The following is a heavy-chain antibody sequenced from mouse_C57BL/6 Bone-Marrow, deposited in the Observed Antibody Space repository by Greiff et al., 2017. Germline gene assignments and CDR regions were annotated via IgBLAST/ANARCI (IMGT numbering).Heavy chain of an antibody. J-gene: IGHJ2*01. V-gene: IGHV1-55*01. CDR3: ARSLYYYGSDY. Sequence: QVQLQQSGAELVKPGASVKMSCKASGYTFTSYWITWVKQRPGQGLEWIGDIYPGSGSTNYNEKFKSKATLTVDTSSSTAYMQLSSLTSEGSAVYYCARSLYYYGSDYWGQGTTLTVSS. CDR1: GYTFTSYW. D-gene: IGHD1-1*01. CDR2: IYPGSGST.